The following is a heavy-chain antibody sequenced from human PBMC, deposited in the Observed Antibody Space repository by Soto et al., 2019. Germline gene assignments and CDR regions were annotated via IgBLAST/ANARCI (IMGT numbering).Heavy chain of an antibody. CDR3: AHRSQGIAAAGTIYYGMDV. CDR1: GGTFSSYA. Sequence: QVQLVQSGAEVKKPGSSVKVSRKASGGTFSSYAISWVRQAPGQGLEWMGGIIPIFGTANYAQKFQGRVTITADESTSTAYMELSSLRSEDTAVYYCAHRSQGIAAAGTIYYGMDVWGQGTTVTVSS. J-gene: IGHJ6*02. CDR2: IIPIFGTA. V-gene: IGHV1-69*12. D-gene: IGHD6-13*01.